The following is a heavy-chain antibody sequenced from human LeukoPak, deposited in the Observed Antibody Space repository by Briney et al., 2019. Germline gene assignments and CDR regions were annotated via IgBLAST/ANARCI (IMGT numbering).Heavy chain of an antibody. CDR1: GFTFSSYA. D-gene: IGHD7-27*01. V-gene: IGHV3-30*04. CDR3: ARDSITADNSLDY. CDR2: IGKDGRNK. J-gene: IGHJ4*02. Sequence: PGRSLRLSCAASGFTFSSYAMHWVRQAPGKGLEWVAVIGKDGRNKNNADAVRGRFTISRDNSKNTLYLQMDSLRAEDTAVYYCARDSITADNSLDYWGRGTLVTVSS.